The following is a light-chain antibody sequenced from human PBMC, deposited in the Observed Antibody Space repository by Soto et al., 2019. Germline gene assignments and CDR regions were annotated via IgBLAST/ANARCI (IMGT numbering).Light chain of an antibody. J-gene: IGKJ1*01. CDR2: GVS. CDR3: QHYCYPQWT. Sequence: DIVLTQSPGTLSLSPGERATLSCRASQSGRDMYLAWYQQKPGQPPRLLIYGVSSRAYGIPDRFSGSGSGTDFTLTISRLEPEDFAVYYCQHYCYPQWTFGQGTKVDIK. CDR1: QSGRDMY. V-gene: IGKV3-20*01.